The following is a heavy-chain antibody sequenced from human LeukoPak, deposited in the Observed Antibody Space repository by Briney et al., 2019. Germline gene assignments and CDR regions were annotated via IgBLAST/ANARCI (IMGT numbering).Heavy chain of an antibody. CDR3: AKDMGSGAYCGGDWHATMGY. CDR2: IRWNRGSI. CDR1: GFTFDDYA. D-gene: IGHD2-21*02. Sequence: GRSLRLSCAPCGFTFDDYAMHWVRLAPGTGLERLTGIRWNRGSIGYADSVKGRFTISRDNAKNSLYLKMNSLRAEDTALYYCAKDMGSGAYCGGDWHATMGYWGQGTLVTVSS. J-gene: IGHJ4*02. V-gene: IGHV3-9*01.